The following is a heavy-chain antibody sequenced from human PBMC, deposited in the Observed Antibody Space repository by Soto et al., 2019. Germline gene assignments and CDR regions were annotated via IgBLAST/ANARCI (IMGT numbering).Heavy chain of an antibody. CDR3: AREVVVAAPRAFDI. Sequence: ASVKVSCKASGYTFTGYYMHWVRQAPGQGLEWMGWIKPNSGGTNYAQKFQGWVTMTRDTSISTAYMELSRLRSDDTAVYYCAREVVVAAPRAFDIWGQGTMVTVSS. V-gene: IGHV1-2*04. D-gene: IGHD2-15*01. CDR1: GYTFTGYY. CDR2: IKPNSGGT. J-gene: IGHJ3*02.